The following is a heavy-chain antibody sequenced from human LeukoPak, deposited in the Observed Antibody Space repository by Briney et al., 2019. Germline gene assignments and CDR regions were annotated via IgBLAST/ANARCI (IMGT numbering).Heavy chain of an antibody. CDR1: GLIFSSYT. D-gene: IGHD2-21*02. J-gene: IGHJ4*02. Sequence: GGSLRPSRAASGLIFSSYTMNWVRQAPGKGLEWVSSISSSSSYIYYADSLKGRFTISRDNAKNSLYLQMNSLRAEDTAVYYCARDLLGGGDDYWGQGTLVTVSS. CDR3: ARDLLGGGDDY. V-gene: IGHV3-21*01. CDR2: ISSSSSYI.